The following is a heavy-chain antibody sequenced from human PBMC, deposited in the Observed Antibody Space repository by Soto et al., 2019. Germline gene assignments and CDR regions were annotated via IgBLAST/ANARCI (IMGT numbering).Heavy chain of an antibody. CDR3: AKDYSGGGSSTSLGHY. D-gene: IGHD2-2*01. V-gene: IGHV3-23*01. Sequence: GGSLTLSCAASGFTFTSYAMNWVRQAPGKGLEWVSAISGSGGSTYYADSVKGRFTISRDNSKNTLYLQMNSLRAEDTAVYYCAKDYSGGGSSTSLGHYWGQGTLVTVSS. CDR2: ISGSGGST. J-gene: IGHJ4*02. CDR1: GFTFTSYA.